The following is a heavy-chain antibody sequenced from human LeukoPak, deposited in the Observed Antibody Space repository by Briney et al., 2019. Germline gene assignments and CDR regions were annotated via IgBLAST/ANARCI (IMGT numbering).Heavy chain of an antibody. CDR2: ISAYNGNT. CDR3: ARGPSGRFGVSRRLIWFDP. V-gene: IGHV1-18*01. Sequence: ASVKVSCKASGYTFTSYGISWVRQAPGQGLEWMGWISAYNGNTNYAQKLQGRVTMTTDTSTSTAYMELRSLRSDDTAVYYCARGPSGRFGVSRRLIWFDPWGQGTLVTVSS. D-gene: IGHD3-10*01. J-gene: IGHJ5*02. CDR1: GYTFTSYG.